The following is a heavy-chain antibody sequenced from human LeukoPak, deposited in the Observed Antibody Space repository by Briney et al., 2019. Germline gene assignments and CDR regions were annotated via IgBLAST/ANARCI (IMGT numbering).Heavy chain of an antibody. V-gene: IGHV4-31*03. CDR3: ARYYGGNYFFDF. CDR2: IYYSGST. D-gene: IGHD4-23*01. Sequence: PSETLSLTCTVSGGSISSGGYDWNWIRQHPGKGLEWIGYIYYSGSTYYNPSLKSRVTISIDTSNNQFSLKLTSVTAADTAVYYCARYYGGNYFFDFWGQGTLVTVSS. J-gene: IGHJ4*02. CDR1: GGSISSGGYD.